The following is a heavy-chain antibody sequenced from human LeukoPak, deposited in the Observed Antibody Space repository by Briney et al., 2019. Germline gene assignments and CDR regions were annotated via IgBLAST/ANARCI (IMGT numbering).Heavy chain of an antibody. CDR2: VIPIFGTA. CDR1: GGTFSSYA. Sequence: SVKVSCKASGGTFSSYAISWVRQAPGQGLEWMGGVIPIFGTANYAQKFQGRVTITADESTSTAYMELSSLRSEDTAVYYCAGMYDSSGYYIPYYYYGMDVWGQGTTVTVSS. D-gene: IGHD3-22*01. V-gene: IGHV1-69*01. J-gene: IGHJ6*02. CDR3: AGMYDSSGYYIPYYYYGMDV.